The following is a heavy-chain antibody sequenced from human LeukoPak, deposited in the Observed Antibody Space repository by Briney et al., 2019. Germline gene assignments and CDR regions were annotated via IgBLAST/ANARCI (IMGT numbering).Heavy chain of an antibody. CDR3: ARQSEMATFDY. V-gene: IGHV3-33*01. Sequence: PGGPLRLSCAASGFTFSSYGMHWVRQAPGKGLEWVAVIWYDGSNKYYADSVKGRFTISRDNSKNTLYLQMNSLRAEDTAVYYCARQSEMATFDYWGQGTLVTVSS. J-gene: IGHJ4*02. CDR1: GFTFSSYG. CDR2: IWYDGSNK. D-gene: IGHD5-24*01.